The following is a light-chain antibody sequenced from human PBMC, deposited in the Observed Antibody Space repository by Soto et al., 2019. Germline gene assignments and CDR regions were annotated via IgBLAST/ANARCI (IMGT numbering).Light chain of an antibody. Sequence: EIVLTQSPATLSLSPGDRATLSCRASQSISSHLAWYQQRPGQVVRLLIYDASHRATGIPVRFSGSGSGTDFTITINNLAPEEFAVYYWHQRTDSLTLGAWTTGEIK. CDR1: QSISSH. V-gene: IGKV3-11*01. J-gene: IGKJ4*01. CDR3: HQRTDSLT. CDR2: DAS.